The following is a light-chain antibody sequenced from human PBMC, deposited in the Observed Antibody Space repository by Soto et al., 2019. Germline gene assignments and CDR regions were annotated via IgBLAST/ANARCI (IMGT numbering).Light chain of an antibody. CDR1: QSVSSY. CDR3: QQRRNWPLT. Sequence: EIVLTQSPATLSLSPGERATLSCRASQSVSSYLAWFQQKPGQAPRFLIYDASNRATGIPARFSGSGSGTDFTLTISSLEPEDFAVYYCQQRRNWPLTFGGGTKVEIK. J-gene: IGKJ4*01. CDR2: DAS. V-gene: IGKV3-11*01.